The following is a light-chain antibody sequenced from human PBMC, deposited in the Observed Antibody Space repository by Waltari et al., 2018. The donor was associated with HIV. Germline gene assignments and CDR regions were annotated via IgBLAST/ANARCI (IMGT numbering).Light chain of an antibody. J-gene: IGLJ1*01. Sequence: QSALTQPASVSGSPGQSITISCTGTSSDVGTYNLVSWYQQHPGKAPKLMIFEVTKRSSGVSNRFSGSKSGNTAYLTVSGLQAEDEADYYCSSYAGDSTGVCGTGTKVTVL. V-gene: IGLV2-23*02. CDR2: EVT. CDR1: SSDVGTYNL. CDR3: SSYAGDSTGV.